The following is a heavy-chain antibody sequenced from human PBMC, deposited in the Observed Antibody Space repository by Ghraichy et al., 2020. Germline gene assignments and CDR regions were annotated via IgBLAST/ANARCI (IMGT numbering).Heavy chain of an antibody. J-gene: IGHJ4*02. CDR1: GGSISSYY. Sequence: LSLTCTVSGGSISSYYWSWIRQPPGKGLEWIGYIYYSGSTNYNPSLKSRVTISVDTSKNQFSLKLSSVTAADTAVYYCARVSARYIDYWGQGTLVTVSS. D-gene: IGHD2-2*02. CDR2: IYYSGST. CDR3: ARVSARYIDY. V-gene: IGHV4-59*01.